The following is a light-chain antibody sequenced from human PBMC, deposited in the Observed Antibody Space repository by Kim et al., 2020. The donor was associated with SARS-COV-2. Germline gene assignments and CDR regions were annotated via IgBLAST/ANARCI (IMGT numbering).Light chain of an antibody. J-gene: IGKJ1*01. CDR1: RNIDNY. Sequence: SASVGDRVTITCRASRNIDNYLAWYQQKPGKAPKLLIYKASTLESGDPSRLSGSGCGTEFTLTISSLQPEDFATYYCQQYYSYWTFGQGTKVDIK. V-gene: IGKV1-5*03. CDR2: KAS. CDR3: QQYYSYWT.